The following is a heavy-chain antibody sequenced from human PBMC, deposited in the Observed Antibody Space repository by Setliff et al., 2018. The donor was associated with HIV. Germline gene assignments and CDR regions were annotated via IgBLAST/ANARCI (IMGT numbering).Heavy chain of an antibody. CDR1: GDSIRSGDFY. CDR2: IYSSGST. CDR3: ARGALLRGEDF. V-gene: IGHV4-30-4*08. D-gene: IGHD3-16*01. Sequence: PSETLSLTCTVSGDSIRSGDFYWSWIRQSPGKGLEWIGHIYSSGSTYYNPSLKSRFTISVDTSKNQFSLKVTSVTAADTAVYFCARGALLRGEDFWGQGTLVTVS. J-gene: IGHJ4*02.